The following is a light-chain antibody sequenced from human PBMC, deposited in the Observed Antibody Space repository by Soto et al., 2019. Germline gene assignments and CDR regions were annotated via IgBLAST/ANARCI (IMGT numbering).Light chain of an antibody. V-gene: IGLV2-14*01. CDR3: SSYTSSALYV. J-gene: IGLJ1*01. CDR2: EVS. CDR1: SSDVGGYNY. Sequence: QSVLTQPASVSGSPGQSITISCTGTSSDVGGYNYVSWYQQHPGKAPKLMIYEVSNRPSGVSNRFSGSKSGNTASLTISGLQAEDEADYYSSSYTSSALYVFGTGTKATV.